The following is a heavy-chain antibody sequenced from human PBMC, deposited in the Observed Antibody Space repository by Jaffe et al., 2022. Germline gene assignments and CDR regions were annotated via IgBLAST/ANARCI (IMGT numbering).Heavy chain of an antibody. V-gene: IGHV4-34*01. J-gene: IGHJ6*03. CDR2: INHSGST. CDR3: ARGSRCSGGSCYWSYYYYYMDV. Sequence: QVQLQQWGAGLLKPSETLSLTCAVYGGSFSGYYWSWIRQPPGKGLEWIGEINHSGSTNYNPSLKSRVTISVDTSKNQFSLKLSSVTAADTAVYYCARGSRCSGGSCYWSYYYYYMDVWGKGTTVTVSS. D-gene: IGHD2-15*01. CDR1: GGSFSGYY.